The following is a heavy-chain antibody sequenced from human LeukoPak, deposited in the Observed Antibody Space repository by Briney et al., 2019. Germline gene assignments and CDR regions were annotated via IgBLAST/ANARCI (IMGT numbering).Heavy chain of an antibody. J-gene: IGHJ6*02. CDR1: GFTFSNYG. Sequence: GGSLRLSCAASGFTFSNYGLHWVRQAPGKGLEWVALISTDGTNKNYADSVKGRFTISRDNAKNSLFLQMNGLRAEDTAVYYCARAGIAAAGTRIGYYYGMDVWGQGTTVTVSS. CDR2: ISTDGTNK. CDR3: ARAGIAAAGTRIGYYYGMDV. D-gene: IGHD6-13*01. V-gene: IGHV3-30*03.